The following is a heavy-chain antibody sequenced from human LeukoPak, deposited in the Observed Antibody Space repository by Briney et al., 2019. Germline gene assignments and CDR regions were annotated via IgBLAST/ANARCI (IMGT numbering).Heavy chain of an antibody. Sequence: PSETLSLTCAVYGGSFSGYYWSWIRQPPGRGLEWIGEINHSGSTNYNPSLKSRVTISVDKSKNQVSLKLSSVTAADTAFYYCARAGEAALADWDDDAFHIWGQGTMVTVSS. V-gene: IGHV4-34*01. D-gene: IGHD1-1*01. CDR3: ARAGEAALADWDDDAFHI. CDR2: INHSGST. CDR1: GGSFSGYY. J-gene: IGHJ3*02.